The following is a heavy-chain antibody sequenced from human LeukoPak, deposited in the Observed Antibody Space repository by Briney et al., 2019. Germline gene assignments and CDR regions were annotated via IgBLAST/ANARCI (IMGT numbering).Heavy chain of an antibody. CDR3: ARQPASSSWYGGNWFDP. V-gene: IGHV4-31*03. CDR1: GGSISSGGYY. CDR2: IYYSGST. J-gene: IGHJ5*02. D-gene: IGHD6-13*01. Sequence: PSQTLSLTCTVSGGSISSGGYYWSWIRQHPGKGLEWIGYIYYSGSTCYNPSLKSRVTISVDTSKNQFSLKLSSVTAADTAVYYCARQPASSSWYGGNWFDPWGQGTLVTVSS.